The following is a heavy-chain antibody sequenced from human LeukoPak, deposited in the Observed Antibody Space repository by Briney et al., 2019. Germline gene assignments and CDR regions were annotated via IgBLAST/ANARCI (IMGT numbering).Heavy chain of an antibody. CDR1: GYTFTDYY. CDR3: ARDHSEPGVFLDS. CDR2: INAKSGDT. D-gene: IGHD1-14*01. V-gene: IGHV1-2*02. J-gene: IGHJ4*02. Sequence: ASVKVSCKASGYTFTDYYMHWVRQAPGQGLEWMGWINAKSGDTKYAQRFQARVTMTRDTSITTTYMEVSRLSSDDTAVYYCARDHSEPGVFLDSWGQGTLVTVSS.